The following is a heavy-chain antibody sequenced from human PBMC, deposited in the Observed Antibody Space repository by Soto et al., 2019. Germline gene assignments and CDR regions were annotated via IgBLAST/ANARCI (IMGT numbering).Heavy chain of an antibody. V-gene: IGHV1-18*01. Sequence: QVQLVQSGAEVKKPGASVKVSCKASGYTFTSYGISWVRQAPGQGLEWMGRISAYNGNTNYAQKLQGRATMTTDTSTRTAYVELRSLRSDDTAVYYCARLRGYGDYGEMGYWGQGTLVTVSS. J-gene: IGHJ4*02. D-gene: IGHD4-17*01. CDR2: ISAYNGNT. CDR3: ARLRGYGDYGEMGY. CDR1: GYTFTSYG.